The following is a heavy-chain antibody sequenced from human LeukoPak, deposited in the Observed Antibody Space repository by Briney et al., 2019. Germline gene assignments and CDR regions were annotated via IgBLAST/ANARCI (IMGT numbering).Heavy chain of an antibody. D-gene: IGHD4-17*01. V-gene: IGHV4-39*01. Sequence: SETLSLTCTVSGGSISSYYWSWIRQPPGKGLEWIGSIYYSGSTYYNPSLKSRVTISVDTSKNQFSLKLSSVTAADTAVYYCARLERRGDYGLDYWGQGTLVTVSS. CDR1: GGSISSYY. CDR2: IYYSGST. CDR3: ARLERRGDYGLDY. J-gene: IGHJ4*02.